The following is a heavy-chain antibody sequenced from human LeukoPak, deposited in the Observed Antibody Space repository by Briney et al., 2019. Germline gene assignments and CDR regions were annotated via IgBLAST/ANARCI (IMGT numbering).Heavy chain of an antibody. CDR2: ISTTGSSI. J-gene: IGHJ6*03. D-gene: IGHD3-10*01. Sequence: LSLTCAVYGGSFSSYEMNWVRQAPGKGLEWVSYISTTGSSIYYADSVKGRFTISRDNVKNLLYLQMNSLRAGDTAVYYCARGPLNYYGSGSFKHYYYNMDVWGKGTTVTISS. CDR3: ARGPLNYYGSGSFKHYYYNMDV. CDR1: GGSFSSYE. V-gene: IGHV3-48*03.